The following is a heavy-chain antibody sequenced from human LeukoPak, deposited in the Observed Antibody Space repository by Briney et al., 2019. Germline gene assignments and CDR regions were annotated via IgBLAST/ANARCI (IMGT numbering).Heavy chain of an antibody. V-gene: IGHV4-39*01. CDR3: ASLRGHLRGYSGYSYYYYGMDV. CDR2: IYYSGST. J-gene: IGHJ6*02. CDR1: GGSISSSSYY. Sequence: KSSETLSLTCTVSGGSISSSSYYWGWIRQPPGKGLEWIGSIYYSGSTYYNPSLKSRVTTSVDTSKNQFSLKLSSVTAADTAVYYCASLRGHLRGYSGYSYYYYGMDVWGQGTTVTVSS. D-gene: IGHD5-12*01.